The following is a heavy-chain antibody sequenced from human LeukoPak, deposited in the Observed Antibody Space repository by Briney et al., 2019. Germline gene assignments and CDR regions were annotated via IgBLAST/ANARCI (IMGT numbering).Heavy chain of an antibody. CDR1: GGTFSSYA. D-gene: IGHD5-12*01. V-gene: IGHV1-69*13. CDR3: ARSGTRGYSGYDSVSYFDY. J-gene: IGHJ4*02. CDR2: IIPIFGTA. Sequence: SVKVSCKASGGTFSSYAISWVRQAPGQGLEWMGGIIPIFGTANYAQKFQGRVTITADESTSTAYMELSSLRSEDTAVYYCARSGTRGYSGYDSVSYFDYWGQGTLVTVSS.